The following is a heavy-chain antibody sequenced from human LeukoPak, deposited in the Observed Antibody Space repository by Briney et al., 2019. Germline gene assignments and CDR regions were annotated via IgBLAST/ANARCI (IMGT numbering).Heavy chain of an antibody. Sequence: PGGSLRLSCAASGFSFTTYWMHWLRQVSGRGLVWVSQINQDGSITNYADSVKGRFTISRDNAKNTVYLQMNSLRAEDTAVYYCARDLVGLTGDFWGQGALVTVSS. CDR3: ARDLVGLTGDF. J-gene: IGHJ4*02. CDR2: INQDGSIT. CDR1: GFSFTTYW. V-gene: IGHV3-74*01. D-gene: IGHD2-8*02.